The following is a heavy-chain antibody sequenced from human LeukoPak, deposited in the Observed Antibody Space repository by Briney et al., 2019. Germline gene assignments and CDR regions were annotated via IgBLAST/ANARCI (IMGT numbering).Heavy chain of an antibody. CDR3: ARGEQLARRGYYFDY. D-gene: IGHD6-6*01. CDR1: GGTFSSYA. V-gene: IGHV1-46*01. CDR2: INPSGGST. J-gene: IGHJ4*02. Sequence: ASVKVSCKASGGTFSSYAISWVRQAPGQGLEWMGIINPSGGSTSYAQKFQGRVTMTRDTSTSTVYMELSSLRSEDTAVYYCARGEQLARRGYYFDYWGQGTLVTVSS.